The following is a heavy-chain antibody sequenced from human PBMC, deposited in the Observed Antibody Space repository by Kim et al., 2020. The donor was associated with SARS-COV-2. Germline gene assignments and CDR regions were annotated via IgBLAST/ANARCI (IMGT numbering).Heavy chain of an antibody. CDR3: ARARPTRGYYDY. V-gene: IGHV1-46*01. D-gene: IGHD3-22*01. CDR2: T. Sequence: TYYAQQFQGRVTMTRETSTGAVYMELGSLRSEDTAVYYCARARPTRGYYDYWGQGTLVSVSS. J-gene: IGHJ4*02.